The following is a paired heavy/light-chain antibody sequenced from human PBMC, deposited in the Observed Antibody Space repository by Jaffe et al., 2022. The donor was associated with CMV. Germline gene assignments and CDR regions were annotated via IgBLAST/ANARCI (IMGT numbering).Light chain of an antibody. V-gene: IGLV2-11*01. CDR3: CSYAGTYTWV. CDR1: SSDVGGYNY. Sequence: QSALTQPRSVSGSPGQSVTISCTGTSSDVGGYNYVSWYQHHPGKAPKLMIYHVNKRPSGVPDRFSGSKSGNTASLTISGLQAEDEADYYCCSYAGTYTWVFGTGTRVSVL. J-gene: IGLJ1*01. CDR2: HVN.
Heavy chain of an antibody. CDR3: ARRGPYEYGDYGGHYYYGMDV. Sequence: QVQLVQSGAEVKKPGASVKVSCKASGYTFTSNDINWVRQATGQGLEWMGWMNPGSGSTGYAQKFQGRVTMTRNTSISTAYMELSSLRSEDTAMYYCARRGPYEYGDYGGHYYYGMDVWGQGSTITVS. V-gene: IGHV1-8*01. CDR2: MNPGSGST. D-gene: IGHD4-17*01. J-gene: IGHJ6*02. CDR1: GYTFTSND.